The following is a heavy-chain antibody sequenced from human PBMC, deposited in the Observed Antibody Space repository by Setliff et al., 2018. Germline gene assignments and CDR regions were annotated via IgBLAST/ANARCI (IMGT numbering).Heavy chain of an antibody. Sequence: SETLSLTCTVSGGSISSGDYYWSWIRQPPGKGLEWIGYISYSGSTYYNPSLKSRVTISVDTSKNQFSLKVSSVTAADTAVYYCARSFSRREKFLLDYWGQGALVTVSS. CDR2: ISYSGST. J-gene: IGHJ4*02. CDR3: ARSFSRREKFLLDY. V-gene: IGHV4-30-4*08. CDR1: GGSISSGDYY.